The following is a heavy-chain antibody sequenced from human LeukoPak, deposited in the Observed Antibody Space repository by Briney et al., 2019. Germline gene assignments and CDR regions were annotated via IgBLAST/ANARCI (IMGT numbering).Heavy chain of an antibody. CDR1: GYTFTSYD. CDR2: MNPNSGNT. J-gene: IGHJ5*02. V-gene: IGHV1-8*01. CDR3: ARHPPGGYSYQKGNWFDP. Sequence: ASVKVSCKASGYTFTSYDINWVRQATGQGLEWMGWMNPNSGNTGYAQKFQGRVTMTRNTSISTAYMELSSLRSEDTAVYCCARHPPGGYSYQKGNWFDPWGQGTLVTVSS. D-gene: IGHD5-18*01.